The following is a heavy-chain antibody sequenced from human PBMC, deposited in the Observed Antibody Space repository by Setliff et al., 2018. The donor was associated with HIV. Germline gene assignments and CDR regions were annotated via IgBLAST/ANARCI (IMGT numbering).Heavy chain of an antibody. Sequence: SETLSLTCAVYSGSFTGYYWTWIRQPPGKGLEWIGEINRFGITNYNPSLKSRLTLSVDTSKNQFSLNVNSVTAADTAVYYCASGGYCNSDNCDRGRNFDYWSQGMLVTVSS. D-gene: IGHD2-15*01. J-gene: IGHJ4*02. V-gene: IGHV4-34*01. CDR1: SGSFTGYY. CDR2: INRFGIT. CDR3: ASGGYCNSDNCDRGRNFDY.